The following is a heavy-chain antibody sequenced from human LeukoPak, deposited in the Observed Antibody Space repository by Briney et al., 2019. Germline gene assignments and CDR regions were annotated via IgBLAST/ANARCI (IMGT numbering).Heavy chain of an antibody. D-gene: IGHD3-22*01. CDR1: GFTFSNYA. V-gene: IGHV3-23*01. CDR3: AVYTYYYDSSGHYPDY. CDR2: ISGNGDST. Sequence: GGSLRLSCAASGFTFSNYAMSWVRQAPGKGLEWVSGISGNGDSTYYAASVKGRFTVSRDNSNNMLHLQLNSLRAEDTAVFYCAVYTYYYDSSGHYPDYWGQGTLVTVSP. J-gene: IGHJ4*02.